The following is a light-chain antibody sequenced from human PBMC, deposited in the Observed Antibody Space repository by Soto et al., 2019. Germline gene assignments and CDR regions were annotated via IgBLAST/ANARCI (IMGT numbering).Light chain of an antibody. CDR2: SNN. Sequence: QSVLTQPPSVSGAPGQRVTISCTGSSSNIGAGYDVHWYQRLPGTAPKVLIYSNNNRPSGVPDRFSGSKSGTSASLAITGLQAEDEADYDCQSYDSSRSGSYVFGTGTKVTVL. V-gene: IGLV1-40*01. CDR3: QSYDSSRSGSYV. J-gene: IGLJ1*01. CDR1: SSNIGAGYD.